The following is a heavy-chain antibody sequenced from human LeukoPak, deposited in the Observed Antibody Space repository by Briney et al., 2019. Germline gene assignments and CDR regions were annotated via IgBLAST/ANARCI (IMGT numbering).Heavy chain of an antibody. CDR3: AKSPPPKKIAAAGTDYYYGMDV. Sequence: GGSLRLSCAASGFTFSSYAMSWVRQAPGKGLEWVSAISGSGGSTYYADSVKGRFTISRDNSENTLYLQMNSLRAEDTAVYYCAKSPPPKKIAAAGTDYYYGMDVWGQGTTVTVS. J-gene: IGHJ6*02. V-gene: IGHV3-23*01. CDR2: ISGSGGST. D-gene: IGHD6-13*01. CDR1: GFTFSSYA.